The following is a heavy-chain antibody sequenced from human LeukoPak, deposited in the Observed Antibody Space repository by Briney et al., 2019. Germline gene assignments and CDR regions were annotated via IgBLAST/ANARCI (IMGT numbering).Heavy chain of an antibody. Sequence: PSETLSLTYTVSGGSISSYYWSWIRQPPGKGLEWIGYIYYSGSTNYNPSLKSRVTISVDTSKNQFSLKLSSVTAADTAVYYCARVSSSCSSTSCSDAFDIWGQGTMVTVSS. CDR1: GGSISSYY. V-gene: IGHV4-59*01. D-gene: IGHD2-2*01. CDR2: IYYSGST. CDR3: ARVSSSCSSTSCSDAFDI. J-gene: IGHJ3*02.